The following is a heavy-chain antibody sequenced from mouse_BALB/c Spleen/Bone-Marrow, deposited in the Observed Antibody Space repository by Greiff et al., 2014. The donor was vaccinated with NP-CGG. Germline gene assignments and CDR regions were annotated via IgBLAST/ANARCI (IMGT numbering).Heavy chain of an antibody. J-gene: IGHJ3*01. D-gene: IGHD1-1*01. CDR2: IDPANGNT. CDR3: APYYYGSSQFAY. Sequence: DVKLQESGAELVKPGASVKLSCTASGFNIKDTYMHWVKQRPEQGLEWIGRIDPANGNTKYDPKFQGKATITADTSSNTAYLQLSSLTSEDTAVYYCAPYYYGSSQFAYWGQGTLVTVSA. V-gene: IGHV14-3*02. CDR1: GFNIKDTY.